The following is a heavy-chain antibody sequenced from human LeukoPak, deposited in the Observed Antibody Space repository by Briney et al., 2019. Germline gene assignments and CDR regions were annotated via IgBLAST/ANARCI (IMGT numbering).Heavy chain of an antibody. CDR1: GYTLTELS. CDR2: FDPEDGET. J-gene: IGHJ4*02. V-gene: IGHV1-24*01. Sequence: GASVKVSCKVSGYTLTELSMHWVRQAPGKGLEWMGGFDPEDGETIYAQKFQGRVTMTEDTSTDTAYMELSSLRSEDTAVYYCAINYGSGSYYLSTFDYWGQGTLVTVSS. D-gene: IGHD3-10*01. CDR3: AINYGSGSYYLSTFDY.